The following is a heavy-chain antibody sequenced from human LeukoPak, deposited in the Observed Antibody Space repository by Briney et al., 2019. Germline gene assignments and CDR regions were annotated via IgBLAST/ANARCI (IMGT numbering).Heavy chain of an antibody. D-gene: IGHD6-13*01. CDR2: ISSSSSYI. V-gene: IGHV3-21*01. Sequence: GGSLRLSCAASGFTFSSYSMNCVRQAPGKGLEWVSSISSSSSYIYYADSVKGRFTISRDNAKNSLYLQMNSLRAEDTAVYYCARGQQLDEGWFDPWGQGTLVTVSS. J-gene: IGHJ5*02. CDR1: GFTFSSYS. CDR3: ARGQQLDEGWFDP.